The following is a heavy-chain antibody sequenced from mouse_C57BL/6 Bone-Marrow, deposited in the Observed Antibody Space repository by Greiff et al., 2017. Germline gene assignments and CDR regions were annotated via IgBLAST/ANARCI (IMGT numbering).Heavy chain of an antibody. V-gene: IGHV5-17*01. CDR1: GFTFSDYG. Sequence: EVMLVESGGGLVKPGGSLKLSCAASGFTFSDYGMHWVRQAPEKGLEWVAYISSGRSTIYYADPVKGRFTISRDNAKNTLFLQMTSLRSEDTAMYYCATGTRYWGQGTTLTVSS. CDR2: ISSGRSTI. CDR3: ATGTRY. D-gene: IGHD4-1*01. J-gene: IGHJ2*01.